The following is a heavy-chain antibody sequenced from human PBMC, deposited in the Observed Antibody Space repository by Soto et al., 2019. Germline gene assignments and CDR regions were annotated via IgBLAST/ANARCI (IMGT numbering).Heavy chain of an antibody. Sequence: PGGSLRLSCAASGFTFSSYWMTWVRQAPGKGLEWVARIKEDGSEKDYVDSVKGRFTISRDNTKNSLYLQMNSLRVEDTAVYYCARLLSWGYFDSWAQGTLVTVSS. CDR2: IKEDGSEK. CDR3: ARLLSWGYFDS. D-gene: IGHD3-16*01. V-gene: IGHV3-7*05. CDR1: GFTFSSYW. J-gene: IGHJ4*02.